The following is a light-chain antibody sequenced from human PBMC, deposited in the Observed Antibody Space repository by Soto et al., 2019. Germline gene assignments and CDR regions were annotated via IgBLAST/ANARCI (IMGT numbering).Light chain of an antibody. CDR3: CSYGSRRSLM. CDR2: EIS. V-gene: IGLV2-23*02. J-gene: IGLJ3*02. CDR1: SSDFGGSYL. Sequence: QSVLTQPASVSGSPGQWVTISCSGSSSDFGGSYLVSWYQQQPGKAPKVLIYEISNRPSGVSGRFSGSKSGTTASLTITGLQAEDEAEYYCCSYGSRRSLMFGGGTKVTVL.